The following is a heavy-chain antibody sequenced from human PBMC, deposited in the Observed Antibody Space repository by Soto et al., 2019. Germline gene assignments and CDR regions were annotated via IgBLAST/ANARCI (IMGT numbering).Heavy chain of an antibody. Sequence: GSLRLSCAASGFTFSSYAMHWVRQAPGKGLEWVAVISYDGSNKYYADSVKGRFTISRDNSKNTLYLQMNSLRAEDTAVYYCARSSIAARLGAFDIWGQGTMVTVSS. CDR2: ISYDGSNK. CDR3: ARSSIAARLGAFDI. V-gene: IGHV3-30-3*01. CDR1: GFTFSSYA. D-gene: IGHD6-6*01. J-gene: IGHJ3*02.